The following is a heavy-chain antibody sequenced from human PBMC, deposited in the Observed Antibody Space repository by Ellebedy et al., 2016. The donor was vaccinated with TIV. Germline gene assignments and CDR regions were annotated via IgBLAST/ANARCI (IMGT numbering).Heavy chain of an antibody. J-gene: IGHJ4*02. CDR1: GFTFGNYW. CDR3: TRVLGAYDVSDY. Sequence: PGGSLRLSWVPSGFTFGNYWRGWVRQAPGKGLEGVANIKQDGRQKYYVDSVMGRFTISRDNAQNSLYLQMNSLRAEDTAVYYCTRVLGAYDVSDYWGQGILVTVSS. CDR2: IKQDGRQK. D-gene: IGHD5-12*01. V-gene: IGHV3-7*01.